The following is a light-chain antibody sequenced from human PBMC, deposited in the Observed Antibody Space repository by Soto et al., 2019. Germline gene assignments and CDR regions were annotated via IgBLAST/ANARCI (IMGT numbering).Light chain of an antibody. J-gene: IGKJ4*01. CDR3: QQRKDYPLT. CDR2: AAS. Sequence: DIQLTQSPSFLSASVGDRVTITCRASQGISSYLAWFQQKPGRAPKLLVYAASTLQSGVQSRFSGSGSGTEFTLTISSLQPEDCATYYCQQRKDYPLTFGGGTKVEIK. V-gene: IGKV1-9*01. CDR1: QGISSY.